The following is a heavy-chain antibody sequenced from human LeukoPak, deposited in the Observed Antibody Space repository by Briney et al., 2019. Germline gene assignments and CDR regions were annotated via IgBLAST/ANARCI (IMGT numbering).Heavy chain of an antibody. CDR3: ARTLYGDYTSLYVSEQPLTWFDP. J-gene: IGHJ5*02. CDR1: GFTFSNYA. D-gene: IGHD4-17*01. Sequence: GGSLRLSCAASGFTFSNYAMSWVRRAPGKGLEWVSLISGSGGSSYYVDSVKGRFTISRDNSKNTLSLKMNSLRAEDTAVYYCARTLYGDYTSLYVSEQPLTWFDPWGQGTLVTVSS. CDR2: ISGSGGSS. V-gene: IGHV3-23*01.